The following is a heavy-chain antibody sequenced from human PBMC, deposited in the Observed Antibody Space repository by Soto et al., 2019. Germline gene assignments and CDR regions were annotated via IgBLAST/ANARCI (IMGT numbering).Heavy chain of an antibody. CDR1: GGSISSDY. CDR2: IYYSGST. V-gene: IGHV4-59*01. J-gene: IGHJ4*02. D-gene: IGHD5-18*01. Sequence: PSETLSLTCTVSGGSISSDYWSWIRQPPGKGLEWIGYIYYSGSTNYNPSLKSRVTISVDTSKNQFSLKLGSVTAADAAVYYCASVDTAMVFSGWGQGTLVTVSS. CDR3: ASVDTAMVFSG.